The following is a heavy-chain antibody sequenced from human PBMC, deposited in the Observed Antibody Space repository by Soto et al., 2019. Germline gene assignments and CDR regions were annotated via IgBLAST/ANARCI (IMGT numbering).Heavy chain of an antibody. V-gene: IGHV3-7*05. CDR3: VRGRTGMDV. CDR1: GFTFSYYG. J-gene: IGHJ6*02. CDR2: IKKDGSEK. Sequence: EVRLVESGGGLVQPGGSLRLSCAASGFTFSYYGMSWVRQAPGKGLEWVANIKKDGSEKYYVDSVKGRFTISRDNAKNSMYLQMSSLRDGDTAVYFCVRGRTGMDVWGQGTTVTVSS.